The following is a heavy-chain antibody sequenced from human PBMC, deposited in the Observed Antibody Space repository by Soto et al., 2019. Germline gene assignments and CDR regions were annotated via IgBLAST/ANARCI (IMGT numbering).Heavy chain of an antibody. Sequence: PSETLSLTCTVSGDSISSGGHYWTWIRQHPGKGLEWIGYIYNSGSTYYNPSLKRRVTISVDTSKNQFSLRLSSVTAADTAVYYCARARITIFGVVIMPFDYWGQGTLVTVSS. D-gene: IGHD3-3*01. CDR2: IYNSGST. CDR3: ARARITIFGVVIMPFDY. V-gene: IGHV4-31*03. CDR1: GDSISSGGHY. J-gene: IGHJ4*02.